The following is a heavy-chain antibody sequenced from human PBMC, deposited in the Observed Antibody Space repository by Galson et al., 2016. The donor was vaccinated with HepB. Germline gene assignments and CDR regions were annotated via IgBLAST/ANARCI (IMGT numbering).Heavy chain of an antibody. Sequence: SLRLSCAASGFTFSTSAVHRVRQAPGKGLEWVAVISSDGSNQFYADSVTGRFTISRDNSKDTLYLQMNSLRAEDTAVYYCAKDGGYTYALGYWGRGTPVTVSS. CDR2: ISSDGSNQ. CDR3: AKDGGYTYALGY. J-gene: IGHJ4*02. V-gene: IGHV3-30-3*01. D-gene: IGHD5-18*01. CDR1: GFTFSTSA.